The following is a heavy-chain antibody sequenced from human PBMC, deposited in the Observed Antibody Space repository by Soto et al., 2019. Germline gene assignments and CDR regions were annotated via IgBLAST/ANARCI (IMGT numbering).Heavy chain of an antibody. CDR1: GFTFSSYA. CDR3: AKRPDRLVVAATRHTHLDY. Sequence: GGSLRLSCAASGFTFSSYAMSWVRQAPGKGLEWVSAISGSGGSTYYADSVKGRFTISRDNSKNTLYLQMNSLRAEDTAVYYCAKRPDRLVVAATRHTHLDYWGQGTLVTVSS. D-gene: IGHD2-15*01. V-gene: IGHV3-23*01. J-gene: IGHJ4*02. CDR2: ISGSGGST.